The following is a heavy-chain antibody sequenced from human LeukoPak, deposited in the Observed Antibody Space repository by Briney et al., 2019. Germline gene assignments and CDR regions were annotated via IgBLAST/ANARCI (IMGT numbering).Heavy chain of an antibody. D-gene: IGHD3-9*01. CDR2: IYSGGST. CDR1: GFTVSSNY. V-gene: IGHV3-66*02. CDR3: AKADGRYFDWLPDY. Sequence: GGSLRLSCAASGFTVSSNYMSWVRQAPGKGLEWVSVIYSGGSTYYADSVKGRFTISRDNSKNTLYLQMNSLRAEDTAVYYCAKADGRYFDWLPDYWGQGTLVTVSS. J-gene: IGHJ4*02.